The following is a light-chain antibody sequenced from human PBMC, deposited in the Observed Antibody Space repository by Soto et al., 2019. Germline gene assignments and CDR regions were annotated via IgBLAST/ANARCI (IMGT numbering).Light chain of an antibody. CDR3: QHYNGYPIT. CDR2: KTS. J-gene: IGKJ4*01. V-gene: IGKV1-5*03. CDR1: ENLDNW. Sequence: DIQMTQSPSTLSVSVGDSITITCRASENLDNWLAWYQQKPGKAPKLLIYKTSILESGVPSRFSGRGSGTQFTLTISRMQPDDFATYHCQHYNGYPITFGGGTKVEIK.